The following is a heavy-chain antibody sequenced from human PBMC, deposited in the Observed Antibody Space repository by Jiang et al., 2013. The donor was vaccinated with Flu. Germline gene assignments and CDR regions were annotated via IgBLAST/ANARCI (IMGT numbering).Heavy chain of an antibody. Sequence: LLKPSETLSLTCTVSGGSITSYFWSWIRQPPGKGLEWIGYIYYNGNTDYNPSLKSRVTISVDTSMNQFSLKLNSVTTADTAVYYCAREIYGGNSRPFDSWGQGPWSPSPQ. V-gene: IGHV4-59*01. CDR1: GGSITSYF. J-gene: IGHJ4*02. D-gene: IGHD4-23*01. CDR2: IYYNGNT. CDR3: AREIYGGNSRPFDS.